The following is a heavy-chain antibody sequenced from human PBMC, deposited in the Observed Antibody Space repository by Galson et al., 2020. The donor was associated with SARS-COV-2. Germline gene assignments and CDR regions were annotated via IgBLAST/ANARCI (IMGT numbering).Heavy chain of an antibody. V-gene: IGHV1-18*04. J-gene: IGHJ4*02. D-gene: IGHD6-19*01. CDR2: ISEYTGNT. Sequence: ASVKVSCKASGYTFSNYGISWVRQAPGQGLEWMGWISEYTGNTNYAQKFQGRVTMTTDTTTSTAHMELRSLRSDDTAVYYCARFPGVEVGGTYDYWGQGTLVTVSS. CDR3: ARFPGVEVGGTYDY. CDR1: GYTFSNYG.